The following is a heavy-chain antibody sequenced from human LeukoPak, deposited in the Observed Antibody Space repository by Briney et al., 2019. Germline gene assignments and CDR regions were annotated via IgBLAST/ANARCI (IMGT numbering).Heavy chain of an antibody. V-gene: IGHV3-30*04. CDR1: GFTFSSYS. CDR3: ARDGLGLRRGRQTAMADY. J-gene: IGHJ4*02. CDR2: ISYDGSNK. Sequence: GGSLRLSCAASGFTFSSYSMHWVRQAPGKGLEWVAVISYDGSNKYYADSVKGRFTLSRDNSKNTVYLQMNSLRGEDTAVYYCARDGLGLRRGRQTAMADYWGQGTLVTVSS. D-gene: IGHD5-18*01.